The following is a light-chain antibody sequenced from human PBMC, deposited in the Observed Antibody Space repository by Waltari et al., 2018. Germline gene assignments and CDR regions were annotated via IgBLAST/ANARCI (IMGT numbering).Light chain of an antibody. CDR2: TAS. CDR3: QQSYTVAFT. Sequence: DIQMTQSPSSLSASVGTGVSITCRASESITNSLNWYQQKPGKAPKLLIHTASSLQSGVPSRFSGRGSGTEFTLTISSLQPGDVATYYCQQSYTVAFTFGPGTKLEI. CDR1: ESITNS. J-gene: IGKJ2*01. V-gene: IGKV1-39*01.